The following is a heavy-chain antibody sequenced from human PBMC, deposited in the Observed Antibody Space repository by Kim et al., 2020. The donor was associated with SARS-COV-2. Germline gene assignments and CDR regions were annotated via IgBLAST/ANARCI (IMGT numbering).Heavy chain of an antibody. J-gene: IGHJ4*02. CDR1: GFIVSSNY. Sequence: GGSLRLSCVASGFIVSSNYMSWVRQAPGKGLERVSVIYSGGSIFYADSVKGRFIISRYTAKNTVYLQMNNLRTEDTAVYYCARGGGGDSNFDYWGQGTLVTVSS. CDR3: ARGGGGDSNFDY. D-gene: IGHD2-21*02. V-gene: IGHV3-53*04. CDR2: IYSGGSI.